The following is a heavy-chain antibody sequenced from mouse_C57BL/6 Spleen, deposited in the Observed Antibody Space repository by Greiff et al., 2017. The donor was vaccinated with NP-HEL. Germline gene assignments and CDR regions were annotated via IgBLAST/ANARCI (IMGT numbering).Heavy chain of an antibody. Sequence: QVQLQQSGAELVRPGASVTLSCKASGYTFTDYEMHWVKQTPVHGLEWIGAIDPETGGTAYNQKFKGKAILTADKSSSKAYMELRSLTSEDSAVYYCTRWLLYHFDYWGQGTTLTVSS. J-gene: IGHJ2*01. V-gene: IGHV1-15*01. CDR3: TRWLLYHFDY. CDR1: GYTFTDYE. CDR2: IDPETGGT. D-gene: IGHD2-12*01.